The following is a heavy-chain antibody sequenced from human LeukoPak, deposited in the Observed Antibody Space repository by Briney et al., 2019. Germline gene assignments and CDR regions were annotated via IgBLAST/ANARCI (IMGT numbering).Heavy chain of an antibody. CDR1: GGSFSGYY. J-gene: IGHJ5*02. V-gene: IGHV4-34*01. D-gene: IGHD2-2*01. Sequence: SETLSLTCAVYGGSFSGYYWSWIRQPPGKGLEWIGEINHSGSTNYNPSLKSRVTKSVDTSKNQFSLKLSSVTAADTAVYYCARGRWRYCSSTSCPQYNWFDPWGQGTLVTVSS. CDR2: INHSGST. CDR3: ARGRWRYCSSTSCPQYNWFDP.